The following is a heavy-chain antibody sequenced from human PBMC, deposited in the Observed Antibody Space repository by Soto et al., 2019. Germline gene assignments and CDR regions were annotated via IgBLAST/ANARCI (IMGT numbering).Heavy chain of an antibody. Sequence: QVQLVESGGGVVQPGRSLRLSCAASGFTFSSYGMHWVRQATGKGLEWVAVISYDGSNKYYADSVKGRFTIPRDNSKNTLYLQMNSLRAEDTAVYYCAKEIVVVVAAGYGMDVWGQGTTVTVSS. J-gene: IGHJ6*02. CDR2: ISYDGSNK. CDR3: AKEIVVVVAAGYGMDV. D-gene: IGHD2-15*01. CDR1: GFTFSSYG. V-gene: IGHV3-30*18.